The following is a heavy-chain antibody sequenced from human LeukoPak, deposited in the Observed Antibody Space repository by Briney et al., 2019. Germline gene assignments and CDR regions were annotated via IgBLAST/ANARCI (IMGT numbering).Heavy chain of an antibody. CDR2: ISSSGSTM. CDR1: GFTFSDYF. V-gene: IGHV3-11*01. D-gene: IGHD2-2*01. J-gene: IGHJ3*02. Sequence: PGGSLRLSCAASGFTFSDYFMSWIRQAPGKGLEWVSYISSSGSTMYYADSVKGRFTISRDNAKNSLYLQMNSLRAEDTAVYYCAREGGDCSSTTCDNDAFDIWAQGTMVTVSS. CDR3: AREGGDCSSTTCDNDAFDI.